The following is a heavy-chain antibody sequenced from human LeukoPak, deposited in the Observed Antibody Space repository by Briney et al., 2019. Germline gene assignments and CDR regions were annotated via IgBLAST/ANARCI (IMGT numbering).Heavy chain of an antibody. Sequence: SVKVSCKASGGTFSSYAISWVRQAPGQGLEWMGRIIPIFGTANYAQKFQGRVTITTDESTSTAYMELSSLRSEDTAVYYCASSQAYSSSWYVPSGYWGQGTLVTVSS. V-gene: IGHV1-69*05. D-gene: IGHD6-13*01. J-gene: IGHJ4*02. CDR1: GGTFSSYA. CDR3: ASSQAYSSSWYVPSGY. CDR2: IIPIFGTA.